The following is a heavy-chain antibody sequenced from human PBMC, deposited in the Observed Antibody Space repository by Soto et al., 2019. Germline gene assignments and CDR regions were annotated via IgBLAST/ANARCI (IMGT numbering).Heavy chain of an antibody. CDR2: IYYSGST. V-gene: IGHV4-59*01. J-gene: IGHJ6*04. Sequence: SETLCLTCTVSGCTISGYDGSWIRQPPGKGLEWIGYIYYSGSTNYNPSLKSRVTISVDTSKNQFSLKLSSVTAADTAVYYCARESFWSGYLDVWGKGTTVTVSS. CDR3: ARESFWSGYLDV. CDR1: GCTISGYD. D-gene: IGHD3-3*01.